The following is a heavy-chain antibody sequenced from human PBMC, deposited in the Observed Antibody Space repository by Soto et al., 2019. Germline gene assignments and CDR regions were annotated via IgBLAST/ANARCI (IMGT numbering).Heavy chain of an antibody. CDR3: AHPRGYGVFDAYDI. Sequence: PGESLKISCVASGFTFSTYAMSWVRQAPGKGLEWVSALTPSGGETYYADSVKGRFTISRDNSMDALYLQMNSLRIEDTAVYYCAHPRGYGVFDAYDIWGQGTMVTVS. CDR1: GFTFSTYA. J-gene: IGHJ3*02. V-gene: IGHV3-23*01. D-gene: IGHD4-17*01. CDR2: LTPSGGET.